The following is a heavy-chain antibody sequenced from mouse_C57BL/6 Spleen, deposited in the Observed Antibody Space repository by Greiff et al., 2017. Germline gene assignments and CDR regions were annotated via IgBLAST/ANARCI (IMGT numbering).Heavy chain of an antibody. Sequence: EVQLQQSVAELVRPGASVKLSCTASGFNIKNTYMHWVKQRPEQGLEWIGRIDPANGNTKYAPKFQGKATLTADTSSNTAYLPLSSLTSEYTAIYYCAICGYGSSYAYWYFDVWGTGTTVTVAS. V-gene: IGHV14-3*01. D-gene: IGHD1-1*01. CDR2: IDPANGNT. J-gene: IGHJ1*03. CDR1: GFNIKNTY. CDR3: AICGYGSSYAYWYFDV.